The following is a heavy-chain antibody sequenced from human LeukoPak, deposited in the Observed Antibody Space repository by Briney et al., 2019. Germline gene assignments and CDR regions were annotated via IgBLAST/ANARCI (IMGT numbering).Heavy chain of an antibody. CDR3: ARDRSITMIVATPPADWFDP. J-gene: IGHJ5*02. Sequence: GASVKVSCKASGYTFTGYYMHWVRQAPGQGLEWMGWINPNSGGTNYAQKSQGRVTMTRDTSISTAYMELSRLRSDDTAVYYCARDRSITMIVATPPADWFDPWGQGTLATVSS. CDR1: GYTFTGYY. D-gene: IGHD3-22*01. CDR2: INPNSGGT. V-gene: IGHV1-2*02.